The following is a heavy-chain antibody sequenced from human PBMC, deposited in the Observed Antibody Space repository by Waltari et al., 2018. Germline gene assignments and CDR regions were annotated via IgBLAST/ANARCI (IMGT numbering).Heavy chain of an antibody. CDR3: AKALRFLEWLSYYFDY. Sequence: EVQLLESGGGLVQPGGSLRLSCAASGFTFSSYAMSWVRQALGKGLEWVSAISGSGGSTYYADSVKGRFTISRDNSKNTLYLQMNSLRAEDTAVYYCAKALRFLEWLSYYFDYWGQGTLVTVSS. D-gene: IGHD3-3*01. CDR1: GFTFSSYA. CDR2: ISGSGGST. J-gene: IGHJ4*02. V-gene: IGHV3-23*01.